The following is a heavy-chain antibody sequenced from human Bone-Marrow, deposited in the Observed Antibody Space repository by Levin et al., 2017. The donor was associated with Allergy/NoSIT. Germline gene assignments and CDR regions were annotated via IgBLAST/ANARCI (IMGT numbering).Heavy chain of an antibody. D-gene: IGHD4-17*01. J-gene: IGHJ3*01. V-gene: IGHV2-70*11. CDR2: VDWDDDK. CDR1: GFSLHPMGMC. Sequence: SGPTLVKPTQTLTLTCTFSGFSLHPMGMCVSWLRQPPGKALEWLARVDWDDDKYYSTSLRTRPTISKDTSKNQVVLTMTNMDPVDTATYFCARIPLNYGYKSGIHAFDFWGQGTMVTVSS. CDR3: ARIPLNYGYKSGIHAFDF.